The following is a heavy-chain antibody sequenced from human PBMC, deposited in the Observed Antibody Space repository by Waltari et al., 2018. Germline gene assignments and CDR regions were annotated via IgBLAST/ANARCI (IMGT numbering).Heavy chain of an antibody. D-gene: IGHD4-4*01. J-gene: IGHJ5*02. V-gene: IGHV4-59*08. CDR2: IYYTGRT. Sequence: QVQLQESGPGLVKPSETLSLTCTVPGCSLIGYSWSWIRRSPGKGMECIGHIYYTGRTNYNPALRSRVTMAIDASKNQFSLKLSSVTAADTAVYYCAKFIRLQLDWFDPWGRGTLVTVSS. CDR3: AKFIRLQLDWFDP. CDR1: GCSLIGYS.